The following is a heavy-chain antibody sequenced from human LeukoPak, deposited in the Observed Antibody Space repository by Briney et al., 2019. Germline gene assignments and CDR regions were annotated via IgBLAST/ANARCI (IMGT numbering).Heavy chain of an antibody. CDR1: GFTFSSYG. CDR3: AKREGSSSRHFDY. D-gene: IGHD6-6*01. J-gene: IGHJ4*02. CDR2: ISGTGVRT. Sequence: GGSLRLSCEASGFTFSSYGVSWVRQAPGQGLEWVSGISGTGVRTYYADSVKGRFSISRDNSKNTLYLQMNSLRAEDMAVYYCAKREGSSSRHFDYWGQGTLVTVSS. V-gene: IGHV3-23*01.